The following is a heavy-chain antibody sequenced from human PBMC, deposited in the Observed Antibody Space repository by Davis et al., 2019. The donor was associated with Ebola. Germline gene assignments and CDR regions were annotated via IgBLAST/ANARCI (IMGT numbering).Heavy chain of an antibody. D-gene: IGHD4-11*01. V-gene: IGHV1-18*04. CDR2: ISTYNTNT. J-gene: IGHJ4*02. CDR1: GYTFTTYG. Sequence: AASVKVSCKASGYTFTTYGISWVRQAPGQGLEWMGWISTYNTNTSYAQKFQGRVTMTRDTSTSTVYMELSSLRSDDTAVYYCARDSWDYSSHLDFWGQGTLVTVSS. CDR3: ARDSWDYSSHLDF.